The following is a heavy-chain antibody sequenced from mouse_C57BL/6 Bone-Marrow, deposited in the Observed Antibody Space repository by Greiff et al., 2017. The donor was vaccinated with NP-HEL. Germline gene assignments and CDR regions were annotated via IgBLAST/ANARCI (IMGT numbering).Heavy chain of an antibody. D-gene: IGHD2-4*01. CDR2: ISNGGGST. Sequence: EVHLVESGGGLVQPGGSLKLSCAASGFTFSDYYMYWVRQTPEKRLEWVAYISNGGGSTYYPDTVKGRFTISRDNAKNTLYLQMSRLKSEDTAMYYCARHEDDSMDYWGQGTSVTVSS. CDR1: GFTFSDYY. J-gene: IGHJ4*01. V-gene: IGHV5-12*01. CDR3: ARHEDDSMDY.